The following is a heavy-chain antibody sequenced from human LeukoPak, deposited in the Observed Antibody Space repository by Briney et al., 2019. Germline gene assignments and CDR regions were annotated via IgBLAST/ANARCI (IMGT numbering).Heavy chain of an antibody. CDR1: GGSISTHY. D-gene: IGHD5-12*01. V-gene: IGHV4-4*09. CDR3: ARTWSGYVHFDY. CDR2: IHTSGST. Sequence: SETLSLTCTVSGGSISTHYWSWIRQPPGKGLEWIGYIHTSGSTEYNPSLKSRLTISLDTSKKQFSLKLSSVSAADTAVYYCARTWSGYVHFDYWGQGTLVTVSS. J-gene: IGHJ4*02.